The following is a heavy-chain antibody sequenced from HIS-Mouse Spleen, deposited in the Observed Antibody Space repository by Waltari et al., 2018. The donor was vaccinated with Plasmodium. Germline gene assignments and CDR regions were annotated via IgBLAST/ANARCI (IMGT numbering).Heavy chain of an antibody. CDR1: GYTFTGYY. V-gene: IGHV1-2*02. Sequence: QVQLVQSGAEVKKPGASVKVSCKASGYTFTGYYMHWVRQAPGQGLEWMGGTNPNSGGTNDEQKFQGRGTMTRDTSISTAYMEMSRLRSDDTAVYYCARTGDPDAFDIWGQGTMVTVSS. D-gene: IGHD7-27*01. J-gene: IGHJ3*02. CDR2: TNPNSGGT. CDR3: ARTGDPDAFDI.